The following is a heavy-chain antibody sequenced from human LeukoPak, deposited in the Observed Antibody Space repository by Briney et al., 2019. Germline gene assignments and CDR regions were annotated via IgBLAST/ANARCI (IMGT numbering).Heavy chain of an antibody. CDR2: ISSSSSYI. Sequence: GGSLRLSCAASGFTFSSYSMNWVRQAPGKGLEWVSCISSSSSYIYYADSVKGRFTISRDNAKNSLYLQMNSLRAEDTALYYCARGGLTIFGVVNYMDVWGKGTTVTVSS. V-gene: IGHV3-21*04. CDR1: GFTFSSYS. J-gene: IGHJ6*03. D-gene: IGHD3-3*01. CDR3: ARGGLTIFGVVNYMDV.